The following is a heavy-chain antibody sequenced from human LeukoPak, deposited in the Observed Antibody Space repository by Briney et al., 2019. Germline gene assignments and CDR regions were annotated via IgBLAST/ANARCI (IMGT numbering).Heavy chain of an antibody. D-gene: IGHD1-14*01. V-gene: IGHV3-11*04. CDR2: ITNTGSAT. CDR3: ARARKGYYFDH. CDR1: GFTFSDNY. Sequence: GGSLRLSCAASGFTFSDNYMIWIRQAPGKGLEWVSYITNTGSATYYADPVKGRFTISRDNAKNSLFLQMNSLRADDTAVYYCARARKGYYFDHWGQGTLVTVSS. J-gene: IGHJ4*02.